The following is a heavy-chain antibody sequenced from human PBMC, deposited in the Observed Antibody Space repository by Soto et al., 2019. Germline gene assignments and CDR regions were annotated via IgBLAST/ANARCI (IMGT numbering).Heavy chain of an antibody. CDR1: GSIVSNYG. CDR3: ATGGGALDI. Sequence: QVEWVQSGAEVKKPGATVKVSCKASGSIVSNYGINWVRQAPGQGLEWMGCISGYSGNAHYSQKFQDRVTMTTDTATTTAYMELRSLRSDDTALYYCATGGGALDIWGQGKMVIVSS. CDR2: ISGYSGNA. J-gene: IGHJ3*02. V-gene: IGHV1-18*01.